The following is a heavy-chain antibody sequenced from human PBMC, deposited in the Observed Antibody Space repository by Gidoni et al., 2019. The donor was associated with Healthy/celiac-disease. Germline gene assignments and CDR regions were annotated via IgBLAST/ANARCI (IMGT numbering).Heavy chain of an antibody. Sequence: EVQLLESGGGLVQPGGSLRLSCAASGFPFSSYARSWVRQAPGKGLEWVSAISGSGGSTYYADSVKGRFTISRDNSKNTLYLQMNSLRAEDTAVYYCAKDRARGVTYFDYWGQGTLVTVSS. V-gene: IGHV3-23*01. D-gene: IGHD2-21*02. CDR2: ISGSGGST. CDR3: AKDRARGVTYFDY. J-gene: IGHJ4*02. CDR1: GFPFSSYA.